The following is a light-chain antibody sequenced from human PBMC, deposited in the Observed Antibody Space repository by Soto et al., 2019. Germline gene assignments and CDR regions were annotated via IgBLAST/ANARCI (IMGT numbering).Light chain of an antibody. CDR2: GAS. Sequence: EIGLTQSPGTLSLSPGERATLSCRASQSVSSSYLAWYQQKPGQAPRLLIYGASSRATGIPDRFSGSGSGTDFTLTISRLEPEEFAVYYCQQYGSSPLTFGGGTKVEIK. CDR3: QQYGSSPLT. V-gene: IGKV3-20*01. J-gene: IGKJ4*01. CDR1: QSVSSSY.